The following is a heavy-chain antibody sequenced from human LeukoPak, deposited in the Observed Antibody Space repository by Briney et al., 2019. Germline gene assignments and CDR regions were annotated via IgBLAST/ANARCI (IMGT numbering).Heavy chain of an antibody. V-gene: IGHV3-74*01. Sequence: GGSLRLSCAASGFTFCNYWMHWVRQAPGKGLVWVSRINSDGSSTNYADSVKGRFTISRDNAKNTLYLQVNSLRAEDTAVYYCARDSTFRGTGPNVWGQGTMVIVSS. CDR1: GFTFCNYW. CDR2: INSDGSST. J-gene: IGHJ3*01. D-gene: IGHD2-8*02. CDR3: ARDSTFRGTGPNV.